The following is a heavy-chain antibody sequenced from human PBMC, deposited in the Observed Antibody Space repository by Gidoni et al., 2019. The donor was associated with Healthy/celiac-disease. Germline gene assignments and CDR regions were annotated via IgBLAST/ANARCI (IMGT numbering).Heavy chain of an antibody. CDR2: ISSSSSTI. CDR1: GFNFSSYS. J-gene: IGHJ4*02. V-gene: IGHV3-48*04. D-gene: IGHD4-17*01. CDR3: AREGNYGDYVLPFDY. Sequence: EVQLVESGGGLVQPGGSLRLSCEASGFNFSSYSMNWVRQAPGKGLEWVSYISSSSSTIYYADSVKGRFTISRDNAKNSLYLQMNSLRAEDTAVYYCAREGNYGDYVLPFDYWGQGTLVTVSS.